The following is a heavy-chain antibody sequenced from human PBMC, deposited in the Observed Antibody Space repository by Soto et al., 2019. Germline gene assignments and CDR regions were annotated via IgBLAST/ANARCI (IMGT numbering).Heavy chain of an antibody. Sequence: QVQLQQWGAGLLKPSETLSLTCAVYGGSFSGYYWTWIRQTPGKGLEWIGEINHNGDTNYNPSLKNRSTRXVETSKSQFSLNLSSVTAADTAVYYCAEGLRTGDYWGRGTPVTVSS. V-gene: IGHV4-34*02. CDR3: AEGLRTGDY. CDR1: GGSFSGYY. D-gene: IGHD3-9*01. J-gene: IGHJ4*02. CDR2: INHNGDT.